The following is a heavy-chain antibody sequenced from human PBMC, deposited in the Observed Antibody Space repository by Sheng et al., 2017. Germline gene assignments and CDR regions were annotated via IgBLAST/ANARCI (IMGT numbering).Heavy chain of an antibody. CDR2: IIPIFGTA. V-gene: IGHV1-69*05. J-gene: IGHJ4*02. D-gene: IGHD2-8*01. CDR1: GGTFSSYA. Sequence: QVQLVQSGAEVKKPGSSVKVSCKASGGTFSSYAISWVRQAPGQGLEWMGGIIPIFGTANYAQKFQGRVTITTDESTSTAYMELSSLRSEDTAVYYCARARLGYCTNGVCYARGRYYFDYWGQGTLVTVSS. CDR3: ARARLGYCTNGVCYARGRYYFDY.